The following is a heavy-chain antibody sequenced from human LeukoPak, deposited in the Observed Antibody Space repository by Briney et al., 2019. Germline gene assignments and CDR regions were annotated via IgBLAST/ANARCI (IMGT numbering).Heavy chain of an antibody. D-gene: IGHD3-22*01. J-gene: IGHJ4*02. Sequence: ASVKVSCKASGGTFSSYAISWVRQAPGQGLEWMGGIIPIFGTANYAQKFQGRVTITADESTSTAYMELSSLRSEDTAVYYCARGHYDGSGYYSDFDYWGQGTLVTVSS. CDR1: GGTFSSYA. CDR2: IIPIFGTA. CDR3: ARGHYDGSGYYSDFDY. V-gene: IGHV1-69*13.